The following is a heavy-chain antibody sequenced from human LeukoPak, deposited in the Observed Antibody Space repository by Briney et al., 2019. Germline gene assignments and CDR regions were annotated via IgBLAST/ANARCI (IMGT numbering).Heavy chain of an antibody. Sequence: GGSLRLSCAASGFTFDDYGMSWVRQAPGKGLEWVSGINWYGGSTGYADSVKGRFTISRDNAKNSLYLQMNSLRAEDTALYYCASLVVITTRGDHDAFDIWGQGTMVTVSS. CDR3: ASLVVITTRGDHDAFDI. J-gene: IGHJ3*02. V-gene: IGHV3-20*04. CDR1: GFTFDDYG. D-gene: IGHD3-22*01. CDR2: INWYGGST.